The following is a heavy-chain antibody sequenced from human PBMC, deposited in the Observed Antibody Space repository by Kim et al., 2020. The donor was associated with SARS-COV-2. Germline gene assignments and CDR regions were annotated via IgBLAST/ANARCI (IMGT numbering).Heavy chain of an antibody. CDR1: GGSISSGGYY. V-gene: IGHV4-31*03. J-gene: IGHJ6*02. D-gene: IGHD6-6*01. CDR3: ARGGGESIAARGPPLYLDGMDV. Sequence: SETLSLTCTVSGGSISSGGYYWSWIRQHPGKGLEWIGYIYYSGSTYYNPSLKSRVTISVDTSKNQFSLKLSSVTAADTAVYYCARGGGESIAARGPPLYLDGMDVWGQGTTVTVSS. CDR2: IYYSGST.